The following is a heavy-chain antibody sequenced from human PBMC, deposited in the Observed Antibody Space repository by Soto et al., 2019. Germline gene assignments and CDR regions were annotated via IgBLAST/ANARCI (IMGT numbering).Heavy chain of an antibody. CDR2: FDPEDGQT. CDR3: ATSLELPLGVDI. D-gene: IGHD1-7*01. V-gene: IGHV1-24*01. CDR1: GYSLTELS. J-gene: IGHJ6*02. Sequence: GASVKVSCKVSGYSLTELSIHWVRQAPEKGLEWMGSFDPEDGQTINKQKFQDRVTMTGDTSSDTGYMELSNLRSEDAAIYYCATSLELPLGVDIWGQGTTVTVS.